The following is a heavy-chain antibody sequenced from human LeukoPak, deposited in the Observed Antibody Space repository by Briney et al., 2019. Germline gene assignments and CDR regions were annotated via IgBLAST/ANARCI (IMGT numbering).Heavy chain of an antibody. J-gene: IGHJ5*02. D-gene: IGHD5-18*01. V-gene: IGHV3-21*01. CDR3: ARVSDMVSVIWFYP. Sequence: GASLRLSCAAAGFTFSSYSMNWVRQAPGKGLEWVSSISSSSSYIYYADSVKGRFTISRDNAKNSLYLQMNSLRAEDTAVYYCARVSDMVSVIWFYPWAQGTLVTVSS. CDR2: ISSSSSYI. CDR1: GFTFSSYS.